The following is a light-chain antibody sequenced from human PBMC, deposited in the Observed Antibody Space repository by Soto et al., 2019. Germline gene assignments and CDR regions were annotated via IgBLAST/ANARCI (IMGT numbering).Light chain of an antibody. CDR3: CSYGGSSTYV. V-gene: IGLV2-23*01. J-gene: IGLJ1*01. CDR1: SSDVGSYNL. CDR2: EGS. Sequence: LTQPASVSGSPGQSITISCTGTSSDVGSYNLVSWYQQHPGKAPKLMIYEGSKRPSGVSNRFSGSKSGNTASLTISWLQDEEEADYYCCSYGGSSTYVFGTGTKVTVL.